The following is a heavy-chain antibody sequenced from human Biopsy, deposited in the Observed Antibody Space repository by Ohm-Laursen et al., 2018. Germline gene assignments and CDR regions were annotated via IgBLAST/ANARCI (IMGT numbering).Heavy chain of an antibody. Sequence: GASVKVSCKASGFSFTGYYIHWVRQAPGQGLEWMGWISPKSGGTNYAQKFQGNITMTKNTSMSTAYMDLKGLRSDDTAIYYCARAFGGAYPQSDGYFGLDVWGQGTTINV. J-gene: IGHJ6*02. CDR3: ARAFGGAYPQSDGYFGLDV. CDR2: ISPKSGGT. V-gene: IGHV1-2*02. CDR1: GFSFTGYY. D-gene: IGHD3-22*01.